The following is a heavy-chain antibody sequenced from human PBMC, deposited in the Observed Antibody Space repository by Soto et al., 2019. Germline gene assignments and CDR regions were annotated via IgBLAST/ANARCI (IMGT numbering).Heavy chain of an antibody. CDR2: IYSGGST. Sequence: EVQLVESGGGLIQPVGSLRLSCADSGFTVSSNYMSWVRRAPGKGLEWVSVIYSGGSTYYADSVKGRFTISRDNSKNTLYLQMNSLRAEDTAVYYCARDRVESGYPEYFQHWGQGTLVTVSS. CDR1: GFTVSSNY. V-gene: IGHV3-53*01. CDR3: ARDRVESGYPEYFQH. D-gene: IGHD3-22*01. J-gene: IGHJ1*01.